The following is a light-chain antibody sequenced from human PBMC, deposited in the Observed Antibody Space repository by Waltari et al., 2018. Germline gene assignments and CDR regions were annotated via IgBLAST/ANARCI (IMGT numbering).Light chain of an antibody. CDR3: QQYGSSPWT. CDR2: GAS. J-gene: IGKJ1*01. Sequence: IVFTQSPGPLSLSPGERATLSCRASQSISSYLAWYQQKPGQAPRLLIHGASTRATGIPDRFSGSGSGTDFTLTISRLDPEDFAVYYCQQYGSSPWTFGQGTKVEIK. CDR1: QSISSY. V-gene: IGKV3-20*01.